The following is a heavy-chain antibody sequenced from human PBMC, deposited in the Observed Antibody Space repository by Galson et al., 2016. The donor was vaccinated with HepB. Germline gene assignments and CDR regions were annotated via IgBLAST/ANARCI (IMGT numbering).Heavy chain of an antibody. D-gene: IGHD3-16*01. CDR1: GASLSGYW. J-gene: IGHJ2*01. V-gene: IGHV4-59*01. CDR2: VFYSGSGNT. Sequence: ETLSLTCGVCGASLSGYWWSWIRQPPGKGLQWIGYVFYSGSGNTNYNPSLKSRVTISVDTSKNQFSLNLNSVTAADTAVYYCARGGMINSYWYFDLWGRGTLVTVSS. CDR3: ARGGMINSYWYFDL.